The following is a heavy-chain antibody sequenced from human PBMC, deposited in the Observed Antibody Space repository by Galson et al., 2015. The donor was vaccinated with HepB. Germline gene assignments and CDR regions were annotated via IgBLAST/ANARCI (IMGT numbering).Heavy chain of an antibody. CDR3: ARADILTGYYKLDI. D-gene: IGHD3-9*01. CDR2: INWNGGST. CDR1: GFTFDDYG. V-gene: IGHV3-20*04. Sequence: SLRLSCAASGFTFDDYGMSWVRQAPGKGLEWVSGINWNGGSTGYADSVKGRFTISRDNAENSLYLQMNSLRAEDTALYYCARADILTGYYKLDIRGQGTMVTVSS. J-gene: IGHJ3*02.